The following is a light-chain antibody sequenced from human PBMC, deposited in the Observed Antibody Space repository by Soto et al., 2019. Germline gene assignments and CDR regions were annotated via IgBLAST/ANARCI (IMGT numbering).Light chain of an antibody. CDR3: MQGTHWPPYS. V-gene: IGKV2-30*01. CDR2: KVS. J-gene: IGKJ2*03. Sequence: VVLTQSPLSLPVTLGQPASISCNSSQSLVYSDGNTYLNWFQQRPGQSPRRLIYKVSDRDSGVPDRFSGSGSATDFTLKISGVEAGDVGIYYCMQGTHWPPYSFGQGTKLEIK. CDR1: QSLVYSDGNTY.